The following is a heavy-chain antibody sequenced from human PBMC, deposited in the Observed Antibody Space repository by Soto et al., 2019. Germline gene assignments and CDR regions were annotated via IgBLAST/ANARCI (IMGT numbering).Heavy chain of an antibody. Sequence: PSETLSLTCAVSGASISNSNWWSWVRQPPGKGLEWIGEIYHSGSTNYNPSLKSRVTISVDKSKDQFSLKLSSVTAADTAVYYGARGAAAGNNYGMDVWGQGTTVTVSS. CDR2: IYHSGST. CDR3: ARGAAAGNNYGMDV. CDR1: GASISNSNW. D-gene: IGHD6-13*01. J-gene: IGHJ6*02. V-gene: IGHV4-4*02.